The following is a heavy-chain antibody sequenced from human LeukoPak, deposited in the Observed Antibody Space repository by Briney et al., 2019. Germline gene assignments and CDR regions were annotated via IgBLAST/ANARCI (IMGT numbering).Heavy chain of an antibody. Sequence: ASVKVSCKASGYTFTDFGISWVRQAPGQGLEWMAWISAYNGNTNSVQKFQDRVTMTTDTSTSTAYMELRSLRSDDTAVYYCTRDLGVDTTMIFFDYWGQGTLVTVSS. J-gene: IGHJ4*02. D-gene: IGHD5-18*01. CDR3: TRDLGVDTTMIFFDY. V-gene: IGHV1-18*01. CDR1: GYTFTDFG. CDR2: ISAYNGNT.